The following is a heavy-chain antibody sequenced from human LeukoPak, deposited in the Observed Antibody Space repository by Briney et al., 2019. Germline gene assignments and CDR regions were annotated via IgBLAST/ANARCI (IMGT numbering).Heavy chain of an antibody. J-gene: IGHJ6*03. CDR2: ISSSSSYI. D-gene: IGHD2-2*01. CDR1: GFTFSSYS. CDR3: ARDSAAPYYYYYYYMDV. V-gene: IGHV3-21*01. Sequence: PGGSLRLSCAASGFTFSSYSMNWVRQAPGKGLQRVSSISSSSSYIYYADSVKGRFTISRDNAKNSMYLQMNSLRAENTAVYYCARDSAAPYYYYYYYMDVWGKGTTVTVSS.